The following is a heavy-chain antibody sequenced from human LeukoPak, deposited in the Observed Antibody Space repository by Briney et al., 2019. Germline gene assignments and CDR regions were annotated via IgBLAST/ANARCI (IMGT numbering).Heavy chain of an antibody. J-gene: IGHJ4*02. D-gene: IGHD1-26*01. Sequence: ASVKVSCKASGYTFTRYYMHWVRQAPGQGEEGMGLTNPSRCSPRSAQKFQGRVTMTRDTSTSTVYLELSSLRSQDTAVYYCARDHEWELMADYWGQGTLVTVSS. CDR2: TNPSRCSP. CDR3: ARDHEWELMADY. V-gene: IGHV1-46*01. CDR1: GYTFTRYY.